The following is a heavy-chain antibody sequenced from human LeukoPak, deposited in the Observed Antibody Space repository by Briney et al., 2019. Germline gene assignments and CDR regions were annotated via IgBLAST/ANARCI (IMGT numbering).Heavy chain of an antibody. V-gene: IGHV1-3*02. J-gene: IGHJ4*02. CDR3: ARSPAAGNYYFDY. D-gene: IGHD6-13*01. CDR1: GYTFTSYA. CDR2: SNAGNGNT. Sequence: GASVKVSCKASGYTFTSYAMHWVRQAPGQRLEWMGWSNAGNGNTKYSQEFQGRVTITRDTSAGTAYMELSSLRSEDMAVYYCARSPAAGNYYFDYWGQGTLVTVSS.